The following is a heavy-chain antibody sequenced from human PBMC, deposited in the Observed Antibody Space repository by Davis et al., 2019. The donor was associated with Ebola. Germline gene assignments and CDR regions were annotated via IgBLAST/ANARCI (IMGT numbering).Heavy chain of an antibody. CDR1: GYTFTSYG. Sequence: AASVKVSCKASGYTFTSYGISWVRQAPGQGLEWMGWISAYNGNTNYAQKLQGRVTMTTDTSTSTAYMELRSLRSDDTAVYYCAREEGDYVSYYLDYWGQGTLVTVSS. CDR3: AREEGDYVSYYLDY. V-gene: IGHV1-18*04. D-gene: IGHD4-17*01. J-gene: IGHJ4*02. CDR2: ISAYNGNT.